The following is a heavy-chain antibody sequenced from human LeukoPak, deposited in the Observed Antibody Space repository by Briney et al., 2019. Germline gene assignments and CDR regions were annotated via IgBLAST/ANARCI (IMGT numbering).Heavy chain of an antibody. D-gene: IGHD1-7*01. Sequence: PGGSLRLSFPASGFTFISYAMHGVGQAPGKGLECVSAFSSMGGGTFYANSVKGRLTISRDKSKNTLYLKLTIRRAKDLAFIYCASAHDMELTYAIDIWGQGTMVTVSS. CDR3: ASAHDMELTYAIDI. V-gene: IGHV3-64*01. CDR1: GFTFISYA. J-gene: IGHJ3*02. CDR2: FSSMGGGT.